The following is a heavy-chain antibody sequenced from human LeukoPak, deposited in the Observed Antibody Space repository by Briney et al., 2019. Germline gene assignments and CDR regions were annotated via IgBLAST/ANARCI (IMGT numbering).Heavy chain of an antibody. J-gene: IGHJ6*03. Sequence: EASVRVSCKASGYTFTSYGISWVRQAPGQGLEWMGWISAYNGNTNYAQKLQGRVTMTTDTSTSTAYMELRSLRSDDTAVYYCARVAAGTFSYYYYMDVWGKGTTVTVSS. CDR2: ISAYNGNT. D-gene: IGHD6-13*01. CDR1: GYTFTSYG. CDR3: ARVAAGTFSYYYYMDV. V-gene: IGHV1-18*01.